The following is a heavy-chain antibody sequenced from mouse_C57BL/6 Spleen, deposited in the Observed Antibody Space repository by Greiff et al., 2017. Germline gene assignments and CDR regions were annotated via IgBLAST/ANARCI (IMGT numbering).Heavy chain of an antibody. Sequence: QVQLQAPGAELARPGASVKMSCKASGYTFTSYTMHWVKQRPGQGLEWIGYINPCSGYTKSNQKFKDKATLTADKASSTAYMQLSSLTSEDSAVYYCARRDSNYFYSFDYWGQGTSVTVSS. CDR2: INPCSGYT. D-gene: IGHD2-5*01. J-gene: IGHJ4*01. V-gene: IGHV1-4*01. CDR3: ARRDSNYFYSFDY. CDR1: GYTFTSYT.